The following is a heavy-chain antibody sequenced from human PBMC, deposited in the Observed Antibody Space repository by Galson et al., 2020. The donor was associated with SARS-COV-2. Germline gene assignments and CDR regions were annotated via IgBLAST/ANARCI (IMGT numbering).Heavy chain of an antibody. CDR2: ISAYNGNT. V-gene: IGHV1-18*04. CDR3: ARLITLEYSSSSFRYYYGMDV. CDR1: GYTFTSYG. D-gene: IGHD6-6*01. Sequence: GSVTVSCKASGYTFTSYGISWVRQAPGQGLEGMGWISAYNGNTNYAQKLQGRVTMTTDTYTSTAYMELRSLRSDDTAVYYCARLITLEYSSSSFRYYYGMDVWGQGTTVTVSS. J-gene: IGHJ6*02.